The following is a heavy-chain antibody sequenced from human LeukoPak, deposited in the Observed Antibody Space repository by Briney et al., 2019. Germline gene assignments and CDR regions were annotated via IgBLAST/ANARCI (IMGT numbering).Heavy chain of an antibody. CDR1: SGSISSGSYY. V-gene: IGHV4-61*02. Sequence: SETLSLTCTVSSGSISSGSYYWSWIRQPAGKGLEWIGRIYTSGSTNYNPSLKSRVTISVDTSKNQFSLKLSSVTAADTAVYYCARLIQLWVLDYWGQGTLVTVSS. CDR3: ARLIQLWVLDY. J-gene: IGHJ4*02. D-gene: IGHD5-18*01. CDR2: IYTSGST.